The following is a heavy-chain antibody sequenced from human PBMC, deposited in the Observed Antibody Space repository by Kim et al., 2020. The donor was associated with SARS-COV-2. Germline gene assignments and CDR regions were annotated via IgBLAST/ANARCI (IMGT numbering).Heavy chain of an antibody. D-gene: IGHD2-15*01. CDR1: GCTFSSYA. V-gene: IGHV1-69*04. CDR2: IIPILGIA. CDR3: ARGRMVAATLYDY. J-gene: IGHJ4*02. Sequence: SVKVSCKASGCTFSSYAISWVRQAPGQGLEWMGRIIPILGIANYAQKFQGRVTITADKSTSTAYMELSSLRSEDTAVYYCARGRMVAATLYDYWGQGTLVTVSS.